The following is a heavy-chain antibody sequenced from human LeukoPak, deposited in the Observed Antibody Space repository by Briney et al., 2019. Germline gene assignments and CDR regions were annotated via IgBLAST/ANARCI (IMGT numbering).Heavy chain of an antibody. CDR1: GFTVSSNY. CDR2: ISGDGGST. CDR3: ATRDEDYGDYGAYYYGMDV. J-gene: IGHJ6*02. D-gene: IGHD4-17*01. Sequence: GGSLRLSCAASGFTVSSNYMSWVRQAPGKGLEWVSLISGDGGSTYYADSVKGRFTISRDNSKNSLYLQMNSLRTEDTALYYCATRDEDYGDYGAYYYGMDVWGQGTTVTVSS. V-gene: IGHV3-43*02.